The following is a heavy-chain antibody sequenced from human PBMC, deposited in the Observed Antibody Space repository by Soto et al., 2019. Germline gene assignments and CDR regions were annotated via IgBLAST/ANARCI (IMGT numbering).Heavy chain of an antibody. CDR2: ISAYNGNT. D-gene: IGHD3-22*01. Sequence: XSVKVSCEASVYTFTSYGISWVRQAPGQGLEWMGWISAYNGNTNYAQKLQGRVTMTTDTSTSTAYMELRSLRSDDTAVYYCARLYYYDSSGYYETAYYFDYWGQGTLVTASS. J-gene: IGHJ4*02. CDR3: ARLYYYDSSGYYETAYYFDY. V-gene: IGHV1-18*01. CDR1: VYTFTSYG.